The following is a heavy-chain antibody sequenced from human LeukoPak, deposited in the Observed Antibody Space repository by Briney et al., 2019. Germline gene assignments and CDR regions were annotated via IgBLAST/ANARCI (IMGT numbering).Heavy chain of an antibody. CDR3: ARDNRRVLRYFDWLSGSFDY. D-gene: IGHD3-9*01. CDR1: GYTFTGYY. V-gene: IGHV1-2*02. J-gene: IGHJ4*02. Sequence: GASVKVSCKASGYTFTGYYMHWVRQAPGQGLEWMGWINPNSGGTNYAQKFQGRVTMTRDTSISTAYMELSRLRSDDTAVYYCARDNRRVLRYFDWLSGSFDYWGQGTLVTVSS. CDR2: INPNSGGT.